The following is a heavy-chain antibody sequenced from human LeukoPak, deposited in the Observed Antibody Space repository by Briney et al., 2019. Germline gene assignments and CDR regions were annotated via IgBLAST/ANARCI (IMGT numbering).Heavy chain of an antibody. CDR3: ARESSGYDFDI. V-gene: IGHV3-74*01. CDR2: INTDGSST. CDR1: GFTFSSYW. Sequence: GGSLGLSCAASGFTFSSYWMHWVRQAPGKGLVWVSRINTDGSSTSYADSVKGRFTISRDNSKNTLSLQMNSLRAEDMAVYYCARESSGYDFDIWGQGTTVTVSS. J-gene: IGHJ3*02. D-gene: IGHD5-12*01.